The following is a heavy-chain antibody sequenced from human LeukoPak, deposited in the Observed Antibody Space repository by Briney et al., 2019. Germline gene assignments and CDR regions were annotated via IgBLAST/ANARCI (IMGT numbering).Heavy chain of an antibody. CDR2: IYYSGST. V-gene: IGHV4-59*01. CDR1: GGSISSYY. Sequence: SETLSLTCTVSGGSISSYYWSWIRQPPGKGLEWIGYIYYSGSTDYNPSLKSRVTISVDTSKNQFSLKLSSVTAADTAVYYCANATMGFDPWGQGTLVTVSS. D-gene: IGHD3-10*01. J-gene: IGHJ5*02. CDR3: ANATMGFDP.